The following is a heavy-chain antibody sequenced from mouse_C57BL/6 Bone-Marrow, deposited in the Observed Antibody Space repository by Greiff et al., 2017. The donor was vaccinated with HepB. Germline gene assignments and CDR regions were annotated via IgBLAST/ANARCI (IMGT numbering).Heavy chain of an antibody. V-gene: IGHV5-6*02. D-gene: IGHD2-3*01. CDR1: GFTFSSYG. J-gene: IGHJ4*01. Sequence: DVMLVESGGDLVKPGGSLKLSCAASGFTFSSYGMSWVRQTPDKRLEWVATISSGGSYTYYPDSVKGRFTISRDNAKNTLYLQMSSLKSEDTAMYYCAQVYDGDYAVMDYWGQGNPVTVSS. CDR2: ISSGGSYT. CDR3: AQVYDGDYAVMDY.